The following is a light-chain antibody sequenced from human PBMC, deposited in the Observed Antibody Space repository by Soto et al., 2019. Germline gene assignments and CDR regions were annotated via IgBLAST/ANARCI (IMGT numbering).Light chain of an antibody. CDR3: SSYTSRSIF. V-gene: IGLV2-14*01. Sequence: QSALTQPASVSGSPGQSITISCTGTSRDVGGYNYVSWYQQHPGKAPKPMIYDVSNRPSGVSNRFSGSKSGNTASLTISGLQAEGEADYYCSSYTSRSIFFGTGTKVTVL. CDR1: SRDVGGYNY. J-gene: IGLJ1*01. CDR2: DVS.